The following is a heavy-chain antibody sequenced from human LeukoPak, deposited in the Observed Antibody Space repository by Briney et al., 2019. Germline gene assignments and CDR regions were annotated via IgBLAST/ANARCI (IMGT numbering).Heavy chain of an antibody. CDR2: INPNSGGT. J-gene: IGHJ6*03. Sequence: GASVKVSCKASGYTFTGYYMHWVRQAPGQGLEWMGWINPNSGGTNYAQKFQGRVTMTRGTSISTAYMELSRLRSDDTAVYYCAREDSSSSDYMDVWGKGTTVTVSS. CDR3: AREDSSSSDYMDV. CDR1: GYTFTGYY. D-gene: IGHD6-6*01. V-gene: IGHV1-2*02.